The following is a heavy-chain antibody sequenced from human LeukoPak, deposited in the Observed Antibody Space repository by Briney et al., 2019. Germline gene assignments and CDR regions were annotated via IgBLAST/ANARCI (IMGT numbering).Heavy chain of an antibody. V-gene: IGHV1-8*01. Sequence: ASVKVSCKASGYTFTSYDINWVRQATGQGLEWMGWMNPNSGNTGYAQKFQGRVTMTRNTSISTAYMELSSLRSEDTAVYYCARGLYSSSWYKYYFDYWGQGTLVTVSS. J-gene: IGHJ4*02. CDR1: GYTFTSYD. D-gene: IGHD6-13*01. CDR3: ARGLYSSSWYKYYFDY. CDR2: MNPNSGNT.